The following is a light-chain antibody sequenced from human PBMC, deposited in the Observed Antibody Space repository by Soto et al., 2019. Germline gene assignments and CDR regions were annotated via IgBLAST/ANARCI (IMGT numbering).Light chain of an antibody. CDR2: GVT. V-gene: IGLV2-11*01. CDR1: SSDVGGYDS. J-gene: IGLJ1*01. CDR3: CSYAPSNYV. Sequence: QSVLTQPRSVSASPGQSVTISCTGTSSDVGGYDSDSWYQQHPGKAPKLLIYGVTKRPSGVPDRFSGSKSGNTASLTISWLQAEDEGDYYCCSYAPSNYVFGTGTKLTVL.